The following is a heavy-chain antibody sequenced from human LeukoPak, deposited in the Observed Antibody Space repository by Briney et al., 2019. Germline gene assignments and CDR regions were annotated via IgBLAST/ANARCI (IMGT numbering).Heavy chain of an antibody. V-gene: IGHV1-18*04. CDR2: ISAYNGNT. J-gene: IGHJ4*02. CDR1: GYTFTGYY. CDR3: ARDRIAAAVFDF. D-gene: IGHD6-13*01. Sequence: ASVKVSCKASGYTFTGYYMHWVRQAPGQGLEWMGWISAYNGNTNYAQKLQGRVTMTTDTSTSTAYMELSSLRSDDTAVYYCARDRIAAAVFDFWGQGTLVTVSS.